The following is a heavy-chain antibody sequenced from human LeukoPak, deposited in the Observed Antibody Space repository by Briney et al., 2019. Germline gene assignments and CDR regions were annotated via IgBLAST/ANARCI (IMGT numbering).Heavy chain of an antibody. CDR1: GGSISSYY. D-gene: IGHD5-24*01. CDR3: ARAGADGPYYFDY. V-gene: IGHV4-59*01. Sequence: SETLSLTCTVSGGSISSYYWSWIGQPPGKGLEWIGYIYYSGSTNYNPSLKTRVTISVDTSKNQFSLKLSSVTAADTTVYYCARAGADGPYYFDYWGQGTLVTVSS. CDR2: IYYSGST. J-gene: IGHJ4*02.